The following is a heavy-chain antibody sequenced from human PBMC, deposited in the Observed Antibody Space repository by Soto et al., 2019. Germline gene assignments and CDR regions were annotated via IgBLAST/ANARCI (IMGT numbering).Heavy chain of an antibody. CDR2: ISSSGNT. Sequence: LSLTCPVSDGSISNFYWSWIRQPPGKGLEWIGYISSSGNTNYNPSLKSRVSISVDTSKNQFSLNLTSVTAADTAVYYCARAPMVLTRSYFDPWRQGTPVTVSS. CDR3: ARAPMVLTRSYFDP. CDR1: DGSISNFY. V-gene: IGHV4-59*01. D-gene: IGHD3-22*01. J-gene: IGHJ4*02.